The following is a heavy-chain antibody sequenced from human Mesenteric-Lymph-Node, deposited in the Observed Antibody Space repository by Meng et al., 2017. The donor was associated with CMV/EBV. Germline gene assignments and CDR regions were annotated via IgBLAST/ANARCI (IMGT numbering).Heavy chain of an antibody. CDR1: GFTFSSYS. CDR2: ISSSSSYI. CDR3: ARGGPHQSGFDF. V-gene: IGHV3-21*01. J-gene: IGHJ4*02. Sequence: GESLKISCAASGFTFSSYSMNWVRQAPGKGLEWVSSISSSSSYIYYADSVKGRLTMSVDTSKNQFTLNLTSVTAADTAVYYCARGGPHQSGFDFWGQGTLVTVSS. D-gene: IGHD3-10*01.